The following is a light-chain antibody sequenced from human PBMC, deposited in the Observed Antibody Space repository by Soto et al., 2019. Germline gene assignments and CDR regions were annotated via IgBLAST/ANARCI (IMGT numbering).Light chain of an antibody. CDR1: QSVSSSN. J-gene: IGKJ2*01. CDR2: AAS. V-gene: IGKV3-20*01. Sequence: EIVLTQSPVTLSLSPGERATLSCRASQSVSSSNLAWYQQKPGQAPRLLIYAASSRATGIPDRFSGSGSGADFTLTISRLEPEDFAVYYCQQYGTSPPYTFGQGTKVEIQ. CDR3: QQYGTSPPYT.